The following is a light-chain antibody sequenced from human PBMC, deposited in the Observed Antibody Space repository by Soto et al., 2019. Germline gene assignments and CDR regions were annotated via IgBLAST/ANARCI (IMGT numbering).Light chain of an antibody. V-gene: IGLV2-14*01. J-gene: IGLJ1*01. CDR3: RSYTTSYFKV. CDR1: GRDIGAYDY. Sequence: QSALTQPASVSGSPGQSITISCTGSGRDIGAYDYVSWYQQHPGKAPKLLIYGVKNRTSGVSYRFSAYKSAFTAFMTISGLQAEDVANYYCRSYTTSYFKVFGYGTKLNVL. CDR2: GVK.